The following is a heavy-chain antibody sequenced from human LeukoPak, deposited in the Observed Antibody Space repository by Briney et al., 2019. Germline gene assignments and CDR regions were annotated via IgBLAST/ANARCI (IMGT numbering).Heavy chain of an antibody. CDR1: GDTFKKYA. J-gene: IGHJ4*02. Sequence: SVKVSCKASGDTFKKYAIYWVRQAPGQSLEWLGGIIPVFGTPNYAQKFQGRVTISTDESTTTGYMQLSSLKSEDTAVYYCARGGAEAVAGSLDFWGQGTLVTVSS. V-gene: IGHV1-69*05. CDR3: ARGGAEAVAGSLDF. D-gene: IGHD6-19*01. CDR2: IIPVFGTP.